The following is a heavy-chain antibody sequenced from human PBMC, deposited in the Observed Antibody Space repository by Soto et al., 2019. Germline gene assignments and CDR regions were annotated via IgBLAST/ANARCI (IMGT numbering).Heavy chain of an antibody. CDR1: GYTFTSYG. V-gene: IGHV1-18*01. Sequence: GSSVKVSCKASGYTFTSYGISWVRQAPGQGLEWMGWISAYNGNTNYAQKLQGRVTMTTDTSTSTAYMELRSLRSDDTAVYYCATYYYDSRDNYYYYDMDVWGHGTTVTVSS. CDR3: ATYYYDSRDNYYYYDMDV. D-gene: IGHD3-22*01. J-gene: IGHJ6*02. CDR2: ISAYNGNT.